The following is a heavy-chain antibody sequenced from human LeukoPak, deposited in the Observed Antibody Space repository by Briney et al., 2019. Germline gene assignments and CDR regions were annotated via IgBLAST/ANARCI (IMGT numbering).Heavy chain of an antibody. Sequence: PSETLSLTCTVSGGSINSYYWSWIRQPPGKGLEWIGYIYYSGGTNYNPSLKSRVTMSVDTSKNQFSLRLSSVTTADTAVYYCARARWWFDPWGQGTLVTVSS. CDR2: IYYSGGT. D-gene: IGHD2-15*01. CDR3: ARARWWFDP. CDR1: GGSINSYY. V-gene: IGHV4-59*01. J-gene: IGHJ5*02.